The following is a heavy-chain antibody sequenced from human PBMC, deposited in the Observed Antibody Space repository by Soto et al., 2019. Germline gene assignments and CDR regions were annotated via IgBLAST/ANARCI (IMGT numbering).Heavy chain of an antibody. J-gene: IGHJ4*01. CDR3: VRDRDLYRDMFHADL. CDR1: GFTFSSYS. D-gene: IGHD3-10*02. V-gene: IGHV3-48*01. CDR2: ISTSGSTI. Sequence: SGGSLRLSCAASGFTFSSYSINWVRQAPGKGLEWVSYISTSGSTIYYADSVKGRFTISRDNARNSVYLQVNSLRAEDTAVYFCVRDRDLYRDMFHADLWGQGTLVTVSS.